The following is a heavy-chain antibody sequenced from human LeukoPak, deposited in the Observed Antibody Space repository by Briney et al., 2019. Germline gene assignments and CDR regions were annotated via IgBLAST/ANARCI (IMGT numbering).Heavy chain of an antibody. Sequence: PSETLSLTCTVSGYSISSGYYWGWIRQPPGKGREGIGEINHSGSTNYNPSLKSRVTISVDTSKNQFSLKLSSVTAADTAVYYCARALRGLYYYYMDVWGKGTTVTVSS. CDR2: INHSGST. J-gene: IGHJ6*03. D-gene: IGHD3-16*01. V-gene: IGHV4-38-2*02. CDR3: ARALRGLYYYYMDV. CDR1: GYSISSGYY.